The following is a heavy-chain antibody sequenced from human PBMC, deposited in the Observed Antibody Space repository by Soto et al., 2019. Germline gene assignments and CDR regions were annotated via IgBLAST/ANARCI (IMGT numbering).Heavy chain of an antibody. CDR1: GGSISSYY. CDR3: ARATPAYSSGWSADAFDI. Sequence: QVQLQESGPGLVKPSETLSLTCTVSGGSISSYYWSWIRQPPGKGLEWIGYIYYSGSTNYNPSLKSRATISVDTSKNQYSLKLSSVTAADTAVYYWARATPAYSSGWSADAFDIWGQGTMVTVSS. J-gene: IGHJ3*02. D-gene: IGHD6-19*01. CDR2: IYYSGST. V-gene: IGHV4-59*01.